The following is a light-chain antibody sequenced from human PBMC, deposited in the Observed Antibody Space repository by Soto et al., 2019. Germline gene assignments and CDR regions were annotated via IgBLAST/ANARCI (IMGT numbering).Light chain of an antibody. CDR3: QSYDSTLSARYV. J-gene: IGLJ1*01. CDR2: GNT. Sequence: QSALTQPPSVSGAPGQRVTISCTGSSSNIGAGYDVHWYQQRPGTAPKLLIFGNTNRPSGVPDRFSGSKSGTSASLAITGLQAEDEGDYYCQSYDSTLSARYVFXTGTKGTVL. CDR1: SSNIGAGYD. V-gene: IGLV1-40*01.